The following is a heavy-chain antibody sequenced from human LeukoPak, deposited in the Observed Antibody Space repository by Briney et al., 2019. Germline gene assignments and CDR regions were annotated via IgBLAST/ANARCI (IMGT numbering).Heavy chain of an antibody. CDR3: AAEQQLVYGVFNI. CDR2: IKRDGSEK. V-gene: IGHV3-7*03. Sequence: GGSLRLSCAASGFTFSGYWMSWVRQAPGKGLEWVANIKRDGSEKYYVDSVKGRFTISRDNAKNSLYLQLNSLRAEDTAVYYCAAEQQLVYGVFNIWGQGTMVTVSS. CDR1: GFTFSGYW. D-gene: IGHD6-13*01. J-gene: IGHJ3*02.